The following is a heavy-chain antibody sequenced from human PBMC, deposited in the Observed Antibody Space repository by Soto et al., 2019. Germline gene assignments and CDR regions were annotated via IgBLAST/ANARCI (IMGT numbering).Heavy chain of an antibody. Sequence: QVQLVESGGGVVQPGRSLRLSCAASGFSFSSYNMHWVRQAPGKGLEWVTFICRDGNSQSHADSVKGRFTVSRDNSKNTLYLQMDSLRGEDTAVFYCATDSWGPEVWGQGTTVTVSS. J-gene: IGHJ6*02. D-gene: IGHD7-27*01. V-gene: IGHV3-33*01. CDR2: ICRDGNSQ. CDR3: ATDSWGPEV. CDR1: GFSFSSYN.